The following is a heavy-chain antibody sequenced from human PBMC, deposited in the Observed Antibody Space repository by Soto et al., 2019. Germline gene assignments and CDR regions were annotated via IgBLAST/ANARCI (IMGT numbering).Heavy chain of an antibody. Sequence: SETLSLTCTVSGVSMTNYYWSWVRQPPGKGLEWIGYTYYTGTTNYNPSLNSRVTISVDTSKNQFSLHLNSVTAADTAVYYCARDLGYCISTSCYGPPKSNWFAPWGQGTLVT. V-gene: IGHV4-59*01. D-gene: IGHD2-2*01. CDR2: TYYTGTT. J-gene: IGHJ5*02. CDR1: GVSMTNYY. CDR3: ARDLGYCISTSCYGPPKSNWFAP.